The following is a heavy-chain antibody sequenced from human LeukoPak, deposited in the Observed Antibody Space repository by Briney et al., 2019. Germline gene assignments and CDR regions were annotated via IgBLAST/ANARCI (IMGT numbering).Heavy chain of an antibody. D-gene: IGHD3-10*01. CDR2: MNPNSGNT. CDR3: ARSGYGSGSYLVDP. CDR1: GYTFTSYD. V-gene: IGHV1-8*01. Sequence: ASVTVSFTASGYTFTSYDINWVRQATGQGHEWMGWMNPNSGNTGYAQKFQGRVTMTRNTSISTAYMELSSLRSEDTAVYYCARSGYGSGSYLVDPWGQGTLVTVSS. J-gene: IGHJ5*02.